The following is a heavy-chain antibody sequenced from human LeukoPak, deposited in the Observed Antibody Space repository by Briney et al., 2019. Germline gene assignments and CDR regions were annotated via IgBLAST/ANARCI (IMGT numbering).Heavy chain of an antibody. D-gene: IGHD1-1*01. V-gene: IGHV3-21*01. J-gene: IGHJ5*02. CDR1: GFTFSSYS. Sequence: GSLRLSCAASGFTFSSYSMNWVRQAPGKGLEWVSSISSSSSYIYYADSVKGRFTISRDNAKNSLYLQMNSLRAEDTAVYYCARGANQLERHPVNWFDLWGQGTLVTVSS. CDR3: ARGANQLERHPVNWFDL. CDR2: ISSSSSYI.